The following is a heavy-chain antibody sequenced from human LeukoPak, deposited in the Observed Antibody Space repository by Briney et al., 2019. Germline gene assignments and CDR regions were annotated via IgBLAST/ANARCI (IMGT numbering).Heavy chain of an antibody. CDR2: MNLNSGNT. J-gene: IGHJ5*02. CDR1: GYTFTSYD. D-gene: IGHD1-14*01. V-gene: IGHV1-8*01. CDR3: ARVLRISRSYRFDP. Sequence: ASVKVSCKASGYTFTSYDINWVRQATGQGLEWMGWMNLNSGNTGYAQKFQGRVTMTRNTSISTAYMELSSLRSEDTAVYYCARVLRISRSYRFDPWGQGTLVTVSS.